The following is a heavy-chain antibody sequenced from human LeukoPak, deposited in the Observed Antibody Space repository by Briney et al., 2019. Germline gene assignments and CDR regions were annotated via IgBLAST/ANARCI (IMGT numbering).Heavy chain of an antibody. D-gene: IGHD3-3*01. Sequence: PSETLSLTCTVSGGSISSGSYYWSWIRQPAGKGLEWIGRIYSSGSTNYNPSLKSRVTISLDTSKNQFSLKLSSVTAADTAVYYCARGERYDFHFDYWGQGTLVTVSS. J-gene: IGHJ4*02. CDR3: ARGERYDFHFDY. CDR2: IYSSGST. CDR1: GGSISSGSYY. V-gene: IGHV4-61*02.